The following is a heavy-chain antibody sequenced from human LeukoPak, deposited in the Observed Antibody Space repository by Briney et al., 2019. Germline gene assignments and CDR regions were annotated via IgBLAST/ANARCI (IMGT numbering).Heavy chain of an antibody. V-gene: IGHV1-2*02. CDR1: GYTFTSYC. J-gene: IGHJ4*02. CDR3: ATALYSSRSYLATFSPTNFDH. D-gene: IGHD6-6*01. Sequence: ASVKVSCKASGYTFTSYCMLWVRQAPGQGLEWMGWISANTGGTNYAQKFQGRVTMTRDTSISTPYMELSWLRSDDTAVYDCATALYSSRSYLATFSPTNFDHWGQGTLVTVSS. CDR2: ISANTGGT.